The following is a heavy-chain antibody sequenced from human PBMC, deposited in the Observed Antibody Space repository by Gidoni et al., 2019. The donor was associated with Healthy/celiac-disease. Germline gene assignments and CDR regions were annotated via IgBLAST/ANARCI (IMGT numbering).Heavy chain of an antibody. D-gene: IGHD5-18*01. Sequence: LSCAASGFTFSSYWMSWVRQAPGKGLEWVANIKQDGSEKYYVDSVKGRFTISRDNAKNSLYLQMNSLRAEDTAVYYCARDSRLWLPEMLVVNNYWGQGTLVTVSS. V-gene: IGHV3-7*01. J-gene: IGHJ4*02. CDR1: GFTFSSYW. CDR2: IKQDGSEK. CDR3: ARDSRLWLPEMLVVNNY.